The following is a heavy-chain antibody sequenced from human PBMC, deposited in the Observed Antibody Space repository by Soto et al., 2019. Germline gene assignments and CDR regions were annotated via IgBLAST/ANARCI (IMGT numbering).Heavy chain of an antibody. CDR2: IYYSGST. V-gene: IGHV4-59*01. D-gene: IGHD2-15*01. CDR1: GGSISSYY. Sequence: PSETLSLTCTVSGGSISSYYWSWIRQPPGKGLEWIGYIYYSGSTNYNPSLKSRVTISVDTSKNQFSLKLSSVTAADTAVYYCARDYSLYYFDYWGQGTTVTVPS. CDR3: ARDYSLYYFDY. J-gene: IGHJ4*03.